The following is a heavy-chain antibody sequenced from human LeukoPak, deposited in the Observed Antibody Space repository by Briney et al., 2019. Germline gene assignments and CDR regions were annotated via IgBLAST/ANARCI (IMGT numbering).Heavy chain of an antibody. CDR1: GYTFTSYD. D-gene: IGHD3-10*01. V-gene: IGHV1-8*01. CDR3: ARGPYGSGSYYLDY. Sequence: ASVKVSCKASGYTFTSYDINWVRQATGQGLEWMGWMNPNSGNAGYAQKFQGRVTMTRYTSISTAYMELSSLRSEDTAMYYCARGPYGSGSYYLDYWGQGTLVTVSS. J-gene: IGHJ4*02. CDR2: MNPNSGNA.